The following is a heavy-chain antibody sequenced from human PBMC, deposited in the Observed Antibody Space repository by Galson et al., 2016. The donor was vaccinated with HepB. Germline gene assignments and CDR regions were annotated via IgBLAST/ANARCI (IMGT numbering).Heavy chain of an antibody. CDR1: GFSLSNYW. CDR2: INSDGTGT. Sequence: SLRLSCAASGFSLSNYWMYWVRQVPGKGLVWVSRINSDGTGTTYADSVKGRFTISRDNAMNTLYLEMRGLRAEDTAVYYFARERAGYSSAWGQVTLVTVSS. V-gene: IGHV3-74*03. CDR3: ARERAGYSSA. D-gene: IGHD6-25*01. J-gene: IGHJ4*02.